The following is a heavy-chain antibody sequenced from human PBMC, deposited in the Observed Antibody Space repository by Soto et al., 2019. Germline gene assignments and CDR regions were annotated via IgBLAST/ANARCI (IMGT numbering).Heavy chain of an antibody. D-gene: IGHD1-26*01. CDR1: GYTFTSYA. Sequence: ASVKVSCKASGYTFTSYAMHWVRQAPGQRLEWMGWINAGNGNTKYSQKFQGRVTITRDTSASTAYMEMSSLTSEDTAVYYCARAGREWELPHGGPTSCLDYWGQGTLVTVSS. V-gene: IGHV1-3*01. CDR2: INAGNGNT. J-gene: IGHJ4*02. CDR3: ARAGREWELPHGGPTSCLDY.